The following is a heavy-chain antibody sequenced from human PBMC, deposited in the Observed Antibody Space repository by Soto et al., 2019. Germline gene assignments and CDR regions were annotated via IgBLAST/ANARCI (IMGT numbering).Heavy chain of an antibody. J-gene: IGHJ6*02. Sequence: GGSLRLSCAASGFTFSSYGMHWVRQAPGKGLEWVAVIWYDGSNKYYAGSVKGRFTISRDNSKNTLYLQMNSLRAEDTAVYYCAIDGEVHRENYGMDVWAQGTTVTGSS. V-gene: IGHV3-33*01. D-gene: IGHD3-3*01. CDR3: AIDGEVHRENYGMDV. CDR1: GFTFSSYG. CDR2: IWYDGSNK.